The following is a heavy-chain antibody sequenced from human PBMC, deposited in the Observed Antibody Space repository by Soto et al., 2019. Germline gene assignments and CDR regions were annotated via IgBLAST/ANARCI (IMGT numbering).Heavy chain of an antibody. CDR3: AKVNSGWYPQAAFDI. J-gene: IGHJ3*02. CDR2: ISGSGGST. Sequence: PGGSLGLSCAASVFTFSSYAMSWVRQAPGKGLEWVSAISGSGGSTYYADSVKGRFTISRDNSKNTLYLQMNSLRAEDTAVYYCAKVNSGWYPQAAFDIWGQGTMVTVSS. V-gene: IGHV3-23*01. CDR1: VFTFSSYA. D-gene: IGHD6-19*01.